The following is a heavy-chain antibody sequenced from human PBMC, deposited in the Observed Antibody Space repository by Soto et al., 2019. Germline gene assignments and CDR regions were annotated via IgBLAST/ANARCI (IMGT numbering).Heavy chain of an antibody. V-gene: IGHV3-23*01. CDR2: ISGSGGST. CDR1: GFTFSSYA. J-gene: IGHJ4*02. CDR3: AKDLRYSSGWYPYYFDY. D-gene: IGHD6-19*01. Sequence: GGSLRLSCAASGFTFSSYAMSWVRQAPGKGLEWVSAISGSGGSTYYADSVKGRFTISRDNSKNTLYLQMNSLRAEDTAVYYCAKDLRYSSGWYPYYFDYWGQGTLVTVSS.